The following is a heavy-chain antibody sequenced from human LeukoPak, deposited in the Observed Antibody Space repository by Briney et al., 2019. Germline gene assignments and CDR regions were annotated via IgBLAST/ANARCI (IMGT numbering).Heavy chain of an antibody. J-gene: IGHJ5*02. V-gene: IGHV4-30-4*01. Sequence: SETLSLTCTASGGSVSSADYYWNWIRQPPGKGLEWIGYIYYSGSTYYNPSPKSRVTISVDTSKNQFSLKLSSVTAADTAVYYCARSHMVRGVIFHEIARFDPWGQGTLVTVSS. D-gene: IGHD3-10*01. CDR1: GGSVSSADYY. CDR2: IYYSGST. CDR3: ARSHMVRGVIFHEIARFDP.